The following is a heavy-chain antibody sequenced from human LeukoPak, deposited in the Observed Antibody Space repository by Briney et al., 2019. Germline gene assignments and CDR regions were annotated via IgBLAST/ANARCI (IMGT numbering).Heavy chain of an antibody. D-gene: IGHD2-21*02. CDR1: AASISRSLFS. J-gene: IGHJ3*02. Sequence: SETLSLTCTVSAASISRSLFSWGWLRQPPGKGPEWIGSIYSTENTFYNPSLQSRVSISVDTSKNQFSLNLTSVTAADTAVYYCAKHDRTAVDAFDIWGQGTVVVVS. CDR3: AKHDRTAVDAFDI. V-gene: IGHV4-39*01. CDR2: IYSTENT.